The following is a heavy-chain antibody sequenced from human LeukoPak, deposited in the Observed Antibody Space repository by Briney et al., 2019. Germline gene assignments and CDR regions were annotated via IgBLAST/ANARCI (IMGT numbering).Heavy chain of an antibody. CDR2: ISWNSGSI. D-gene: IGHD6-6*01. J-gene: IGHJ3*02. V-gene: IGHV3-9*01. Sequence: PGRSLRLSCAASGFTFDDYAMHWVRQAPGKGLEWVSGISWNSGSIGYADSVKGRFTISRDNAKNSLYLQMNSLRAEDTAVYYCARARAARGAFDIWGQGTMVTVSS. CDR1: GFTFDDYA. CDR3: ARARAARGAFDI.